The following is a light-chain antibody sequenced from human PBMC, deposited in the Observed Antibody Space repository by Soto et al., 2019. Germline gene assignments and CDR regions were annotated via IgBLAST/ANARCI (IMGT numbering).Light chain of an antibody. CDR2: DAS. J-gene: IGKJ1*01. V-gene: IGKV3-20*01. CDR3: QRYDSLRT. CDR1: QTASSSH. Sequence: ETLLTQCPGTLSLSPGERATLSCRASQTASSSHLAWYQQKPGQAPRLLIYDASSRATGISDRLSGSGSGTDFTLTITRMEAEDFAMYYCQRYDSLRTFGQGTKVDIK.